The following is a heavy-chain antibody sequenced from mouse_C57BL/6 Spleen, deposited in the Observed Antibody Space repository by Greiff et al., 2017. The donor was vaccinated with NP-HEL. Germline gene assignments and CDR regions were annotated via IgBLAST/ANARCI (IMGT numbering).Heavy chain of an antibody. D-gene: IGHD1-1*01. CDR3: ARRYYGMSDWYFDV. CDR2: ISSGSSTI. J-gene: IGHJ1*03. V-gene: IGHV5-17*01. Sequence: EVKLMESGGGLVKPGGSLKLSCAASGFTFSDYGMHWVRQAPEKGLEWVAYISSGSSTIYYADTVKGRFTISRDNAKNTLFLQMTSLRSEDTAMYYCARRYYGMSDWYFDVWGTGTTVTVSS. CDR1: GFTFSDYG.